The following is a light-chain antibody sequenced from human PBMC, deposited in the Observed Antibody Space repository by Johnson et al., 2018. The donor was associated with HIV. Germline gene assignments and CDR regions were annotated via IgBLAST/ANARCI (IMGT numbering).Light chain of an antibody. CDR2: DNN. V-gene: IGLV1-51*01. CDR3: GTGDNSLRTAF. CDR1: SSNIGNNY. J-gene: IGLJ1*01. Sequence: QSILTQPPSVSAAAGQKVTISCSGSSSNIGNNYVAWYQQVPGTAPKLLIYDNNRRPSGVPDRFSGSKSGTSATLGITGLQTGDEADYFCGTGDNSLRTAFFGTGTKFTVL.